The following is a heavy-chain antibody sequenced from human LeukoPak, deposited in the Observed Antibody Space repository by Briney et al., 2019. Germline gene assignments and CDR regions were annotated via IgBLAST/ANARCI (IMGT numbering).Heavy chain of an antibody. V-gene: IGHV3-7*01. J-gene: IGHJ4*02. CDR2: IREDGTEK. D-gene: IGHD7-27*01. CDR1: GFTFSSYS. CDR3: ARHVGISF. Sequence: RGGSLRLSCAASGFTFSSYSMNWVRQARGKGLEWVANIREDGTEKNYVDSVKGRFTISRDNDKNSLFLQMSNLRDDDTAIYYCARHVGISFWGQGTLVTVSS.